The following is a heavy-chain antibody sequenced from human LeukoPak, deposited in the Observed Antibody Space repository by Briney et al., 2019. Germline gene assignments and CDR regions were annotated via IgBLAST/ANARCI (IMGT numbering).Heavy chain of an antibody. CDR3: ARNAGSGSNYNVAFDI. D-gene: IGHD3-10*01. V-gene: IGHV4-59*01. CDR1: GGPISNYY. CDR2: IYYSGST. J-gene: IGHJ3*02. Sequence: SETLSLTCSLSGGPISNYYWSWIRRPPGKGLEWIGYIYYSGSTIYNPSRKSRYTITVDTSKNQFSLKLSSVTAADTAVYYCARNAGSGSNYNVAFDIWGQGSMVTVSS.